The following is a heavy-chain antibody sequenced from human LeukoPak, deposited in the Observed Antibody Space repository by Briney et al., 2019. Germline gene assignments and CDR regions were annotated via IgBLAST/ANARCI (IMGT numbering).Heavy chain of an antibody. Sequence: TLSLTCTVSGGSISSGGYYWSWIRQHPGKGLEWIGYSYYSGSTYYDPSLKSRVTISVDTSKNQFSLKLSSVTAADTAVYYCATVSDGSGILNYWGRGTLVTVSS. CDR1: GGSISSGGYY. V-gene: IGHV4-31*03. CDR2: SYYSGST. J-gene: IGHJ4*02. D-gene: IGHD3-10*01. CDR3: ATVSDGSGILNY.